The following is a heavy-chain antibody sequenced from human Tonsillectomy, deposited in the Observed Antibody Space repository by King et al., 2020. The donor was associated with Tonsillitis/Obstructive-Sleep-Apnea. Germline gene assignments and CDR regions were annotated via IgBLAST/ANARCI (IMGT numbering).Heavy chain of an antibody. CDR1: GFTFSNYS. CDR3: ARDVAGHTFGGVIVPYYFNY. CDR2: ISRGSSAI. J-gene: IGHJ4*02. D-gene: IGHD3-16*02. Sequence: EVQLVESGGGLVQPGGSLRLSCAASGFTFSNYSMNWVRQAPGKGLEWVSYISRGSSAIYYADSVGGRFTISRDNAKNSLYLQMNSLRDEDTAVYYCARDVAGHTFGGVIVPYYFNYWGQGTLVTVSS. V-gene: IGHV3-48*02.